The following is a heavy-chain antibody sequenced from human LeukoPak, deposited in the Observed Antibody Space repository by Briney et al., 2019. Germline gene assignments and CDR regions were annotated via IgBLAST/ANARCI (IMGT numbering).Heavy chain of an antibody. CDR1: GGSFSGYY. D-gene: IGHD6-13*01. J-gene: IGHJ4*02. V-gene: IGHV4-34*01. CDR3: ARNLASGVAAAGSGGDY. Sequence: SETLSLTCAVYGGSFSGYYGSWIRQPPGKGLEWIGEINHSGSTNYNPSLKSRVTISVDTSKNQFSLKLSSVTAADTAAYYCARNLASGVAAAGSGGDYWGQGTLVTVSS. CDR2: INHSGST.